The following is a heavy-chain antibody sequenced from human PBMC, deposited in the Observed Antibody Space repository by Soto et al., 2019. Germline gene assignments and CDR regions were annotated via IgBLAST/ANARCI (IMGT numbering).Heavy chain of an antibody. V-gene: IGHV1-46*01. D-gene: IGHD3-22*01. Sequence: AAVKVSCKASGYTFTIYSMHWVRQAPGQGLEWMGIINPSGGSTSYAQKFQGRVTMTRDTSTSTVYMELSSLRSEDTAVYYCARDSMRRYYYDSSGPNRGWFDPWGQGTLVTVSS. CDR1: GYTFTIYS. CDR2: INPSGGST. CDR3: ARDSMRRYYYDSSGPNRGWFDP. J-gene: IGHJ5*02.